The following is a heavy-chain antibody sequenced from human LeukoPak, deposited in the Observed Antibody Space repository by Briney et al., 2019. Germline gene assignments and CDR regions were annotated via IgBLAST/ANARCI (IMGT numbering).Heavy chain of an antibody. CDR3: ARLYWNDVPRSRGGSAFDI. CDR2: IYYSGST. CDR1: GGSISSTGYC. J-gene: IGHJ3*02. D-gene: IGHD1-1*01. V-gene: IGHV4-61*10. Sequence: PSETLSLTCTVSGGSISSTGYCWSWIRQPAGKGLEWIGYIYYSGSTNYNPSLKSRVTISLDTAKNQFSLKLSSVTSADTAVYYCARLYWNDVPRSRGGSAFDIWGQGTMVSVSS.